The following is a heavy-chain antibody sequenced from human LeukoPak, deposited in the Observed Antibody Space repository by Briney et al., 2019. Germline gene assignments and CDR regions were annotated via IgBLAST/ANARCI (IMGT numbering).Heavy chain of an antibody. Sequence: ASVKVSCKASGYSLTGYYMHWVRQAPGQGLEWMGWINGKAGDTRNTEKFQGRVTMTRDTSISTAYMELRSLRSDDSAVYYCARDGAVTGSYNWFDPWGQGTLVT. CDR2: INGKAGDT. V-gene: IGHV1-2*02. CDR1: GYSLTGYY. CDR3: ARDGAVTGSYNWFDP. J-gene: IGHJ5*02. D-gene: IGHD6-19*01.